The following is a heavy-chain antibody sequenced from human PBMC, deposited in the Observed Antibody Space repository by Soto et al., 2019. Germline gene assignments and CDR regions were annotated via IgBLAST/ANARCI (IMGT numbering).Heavy chain of an antibody. J-gene: IGHJ4*02. Sequence: EVRLLESGGGLVKPGGSLRLSCATSGLTFSNYAMSWVRQVPGGGLEWVSSMSGSSSTTYYADSVKGRFTISRDRSKNTLYLQMSSLRAEDTALYYCAKNQERELPRVIDFWGQGTLVTVSS. CDR2: MSGSSSTT. D-gene: IGHD1-7*01. CDR1: GLTFSNYA. V-gene: IGHV3-23*01. CDR3: AKNQERELPRVIDF.